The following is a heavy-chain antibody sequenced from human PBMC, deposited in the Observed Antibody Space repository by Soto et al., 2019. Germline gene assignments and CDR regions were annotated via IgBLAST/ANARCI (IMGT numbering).Heavy chain of an antibody. J-gene: IGHJ4*02. V-gene: IGHV3-23*01. CDR3: AKVEGSSSG. Sequence: GSLRLSCAASGFTFSSYAIILFRQAPGKGLEWVSAISGSGGSTYYADSVKGRFTISRDNSKNTLYLQMNSLRAEDTAVYYCAKVEGSSSGWGQGTLVTVSS. CDR1: GFTFSSYA. D-gene: IGHD6-6*01. CDR2: ISGSGGST.